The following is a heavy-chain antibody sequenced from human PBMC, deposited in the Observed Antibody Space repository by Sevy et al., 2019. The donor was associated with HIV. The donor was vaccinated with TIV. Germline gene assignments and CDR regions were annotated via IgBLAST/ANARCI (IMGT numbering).Heavy chain of an antibody. D-gene: IGHD6-6*01. CDR3: ARGLAALPGYYYGMDV. CDR1: GFPFSSYG. CDR2: ISDISSAI. J-gene: IGHJ6*02. V-gene: IGHV3-48*01. Sequence: GGSLRLSCAASGFPFSSYGMNWVRQAPGKGLEWVSYISDISSAIYYADSVKGRFTISRDNAKKSLYLQMNSLRAEDTAVYYCARGLAALPGYYYGMDVWCQGTTVTVSS.